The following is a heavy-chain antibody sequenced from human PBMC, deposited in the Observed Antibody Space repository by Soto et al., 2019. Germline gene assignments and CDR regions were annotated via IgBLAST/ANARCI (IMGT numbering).Heavy chain of an antibody. CDR2: INSDGSST. D-gene: IGHD3-3*01. V-gene: IGHV3-74*01. Sequence: GGSLRLSCAASGFTFSSYWMHWVRQAPGKGLVWVSRINSDGSSTSYADSVKGRFTISRDNAKNTLYLQMNSLRAEDTAVYYCARDYDFWSGYSYYYYGMDVWGQGTTVTVSS. CDR3: ARDYDFWSGYSYYYYGMDV. CDR1: GFTFSSYW. J-gene: IGHJ6*02.